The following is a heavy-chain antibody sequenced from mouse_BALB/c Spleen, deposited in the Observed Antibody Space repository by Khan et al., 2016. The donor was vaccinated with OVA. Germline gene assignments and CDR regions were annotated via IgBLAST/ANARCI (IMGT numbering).Heavy chain of an antibody. J-gene: IGHJ3*01. CDR1: GFDFSRYW. CDR2: INPDSSTI. D-gene: IGHD2-14*01. V-gene: IGHV4-1*02. CDR3: ARPYRYDGRAWFAY. Sequence: EVKLLESGGGLVQPGGSLKLSSAASGFDFSRYWMSWVRQAPGKGLEWIGEINPDSSTINYTPSLKDKFIISRDNAKNTLYLQMSKVRSEDTALYYCARPYRYDGRAWFAYWGQGTLVTVSA.